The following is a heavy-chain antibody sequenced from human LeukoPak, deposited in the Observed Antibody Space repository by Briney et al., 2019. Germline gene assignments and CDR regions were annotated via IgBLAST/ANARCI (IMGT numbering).Heavy chain of an antibody. J-gene: IGHJ5*02. Sequence: SETLSLTCAVYGGSFSGYYWSWIRQPPGKGLECIGEINHSGSTNYNPSLKSRVTISVDTSKNQFSLKLSSVTAADTAVYYCASDYGDYQNWFDPWGQGTLVTVSS. V-gene: IGHV4-34*01. D-gene: IGHD4-17*01. CDR3: ASDYGDYQNWFDP. CDR2: INHSGST. CDR1: GGSFSGYY.